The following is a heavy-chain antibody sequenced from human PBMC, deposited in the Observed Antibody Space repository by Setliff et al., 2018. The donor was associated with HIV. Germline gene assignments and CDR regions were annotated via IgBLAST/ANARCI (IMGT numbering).Heavy chain of an antibody. J-gene: IGHJ4*02. D-gene: IGHD6-13*01. CDR1: GGSISSHC. CDR3: AAASSWDPLLDY. V-gene: IGHV4-59*11. Sequence: PSETLSLTCTVSGGSISSHCWSWIRQSPGKALEWIGYIYSSGSIIYNPSLKSRVTISVDTSMDQFSLKLNSVTAADTAVYYCAAASSWDPLLDYWGQGTLVTVSS. CDR2: IYSSGSI.